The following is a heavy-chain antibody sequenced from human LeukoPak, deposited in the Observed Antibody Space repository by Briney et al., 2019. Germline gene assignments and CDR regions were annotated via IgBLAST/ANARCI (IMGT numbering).Heavy chain of an antibody. CDR1: GGSISSGSYY. Sequence: SETLSLTCTVSGGSISSGSYYWSRIRQPAGKGLEWIGYIYYSGSTNYNPSLKSRVTISVDTSKNQFSLKLSSVTAADTAVYYCARDGGGDFWSGYPDGYFDYWGQGTLVTVSS. CDR2: IYYSGST. CDR3: ARDGGGDFWSGYPDGYFDY. D-gene: IGHD3-3*01. V-gene: IGHV4-61*10. J-gene: IGHJ4*02.